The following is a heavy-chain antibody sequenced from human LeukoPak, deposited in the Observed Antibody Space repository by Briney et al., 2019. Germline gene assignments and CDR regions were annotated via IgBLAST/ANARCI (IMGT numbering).Heavy chain of an antibody. CDR2: ISAYNGNT. CDR1: GYTFTSYG. CDR3: ARDRIVVVPAAHFDY. Sequence: GASVKVSCKASGYTFTSYGISWVRQAPGQGLEWMGWISAYNGNTNYAQKLQGRVTMTTDTSTSTAYMELRSLRSDDTAVYYCARDRIVVVPAAHFDYWGQGTLVTVSS. V-gene: IGHV1-18*01. D-gene: IGHD2-2*01. J-gene: IGHJ4*02.